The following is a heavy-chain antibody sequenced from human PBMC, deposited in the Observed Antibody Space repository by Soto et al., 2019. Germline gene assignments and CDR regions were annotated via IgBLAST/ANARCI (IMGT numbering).Heavy chain of an antibody. J-gene: IGHJ4*02. D-gene: IGHD3-10*01. CDR1: GDSMSDYF. CDR3: ARDGYDGSGSPYPAY. CDR2: IYYLGST. V-gene: IGHV4-59*01. Sequence: PWETLSLTCTVSGDSMSDYFWSWVRQSPGKGLEWIGYIYYLGSTDYNPSLKSRVTISVDTSKRQFSLKLNSVTAADTAIYYCARDGYDGSGSPYPAYWGPGIQVTVSS.